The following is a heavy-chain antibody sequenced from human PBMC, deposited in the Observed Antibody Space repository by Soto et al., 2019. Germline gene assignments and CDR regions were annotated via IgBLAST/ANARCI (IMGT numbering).Heavy chain of an antibody. V-gene: IGHV4-39*01. CDR2: IYYSGST. J-gene: IGHJ4*02. CDR3: ARHLTVRKALFDY. CDR1: GFNRTSSIYY. D-gene: IGHD4-4*01. Sequence: SVTLSLTSPHSGFNRTSSIYYSGWQRPPPGKGLEWIGSIYYSGSTYYTPSLRSRVTISVDTSQNQCSLKLSSVPAADTAVYYCARHLTVRKALFDYWGQGTRVNVS.